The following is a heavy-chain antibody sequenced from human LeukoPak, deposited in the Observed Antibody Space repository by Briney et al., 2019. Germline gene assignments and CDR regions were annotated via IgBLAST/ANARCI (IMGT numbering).Heavy chain of an antibody. CDR3: VWFGELL. CDR2: ISYDGSNK. CDR1: GFTFSSYA. Sequence: GGSLRLSCAASGFTFSSYAMHWVRQAPGKGLEWVAVISYDGSNKYYADSVKGRFTISRDNSKNTLYLQMNSLRAEDTAVYYCVWFGELLWGQGTLVTVSS. V-gene: IGHV3-30-3*01. J-gene: IGHJ4*02. D-gene: IGHD3-10*01.